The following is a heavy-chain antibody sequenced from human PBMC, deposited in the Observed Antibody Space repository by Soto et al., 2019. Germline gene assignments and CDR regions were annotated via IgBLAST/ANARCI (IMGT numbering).Heavy chain of an antibody. J-gene: IGHJ6*02. CDR3: ARAMVDEYYYYYGMDV. D-gene: IGHD3-10*01. Sequence: ASVKVSCKASGYTFTSYGISWVRQAPGQWLEWMGWISAYNGNTNYAQKLQGRVTMTTDTSTSTAYMELRSLRSDDTAVYYCARAMVDEYYYYYGMDVWGQGTRSPSP. CDR2: ISAYNGNT. CDR1: GYTFTSYG. V-gene: IGHV1-18*01.